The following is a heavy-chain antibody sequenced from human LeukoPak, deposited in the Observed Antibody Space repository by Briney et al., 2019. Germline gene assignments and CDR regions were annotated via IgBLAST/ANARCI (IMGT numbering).Heavy chain of an antibody. CDR1: GYTFTGYY. CDR3: ARGGIVVVPAANHIDY. Sequence: ASVKVSCKASGYTFTGYYMHWVRQAPGQGLEWMGRINPNSGGTNYAQKFQGRVTTTRDTSISTAYMELSRLRSDDTAVYYCARGGIVVVPAANHIDYWGQGTLVTVSS. CDR2: INPNSGGT. D-gene: IGHD2-2*01. J-gene: IGHJ4*02. V-gene: IGHV1-2*06.